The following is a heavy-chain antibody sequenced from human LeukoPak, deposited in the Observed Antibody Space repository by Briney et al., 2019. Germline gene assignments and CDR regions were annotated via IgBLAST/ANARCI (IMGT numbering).Heavy chain of an antibody. CDR1: GFTVSTNS. D-gene: IGHD3-10*01. V-gene: IGHV3-48*02. CDR2: ISSSSSTI. Sequence: PRGSLRLSCAASGFTVSTNSINWVRQAPGKGLEWVSYISSSSSTIYYADSVKGRFTISRDNAKNSLYLQMNSLRDEDTAVYYCARGFGELFYWGQGTLVTVSS. CDR3: ARGFGELFY. J-gene: IGHJ4*02.